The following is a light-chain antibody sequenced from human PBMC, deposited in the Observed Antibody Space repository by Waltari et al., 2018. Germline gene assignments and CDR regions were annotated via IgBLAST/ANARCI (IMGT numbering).Light chain of an antibody. CDR3: QSYDSSSWV. J-gene: IGLJ3*02. V-gene: IGLV6-57*03. Sequence: NSILTKPHSVSESQGKTVTISCTRTRGSRNYVHWYQQRPGSAPTTLIYEDNQRPSGVPERFSGSIDRSSKFASLTISGLKTEDEADYYCQSYDSSSWVFGGGTRLTVL. CDR2: EDN. CDR1: RGSRNY.